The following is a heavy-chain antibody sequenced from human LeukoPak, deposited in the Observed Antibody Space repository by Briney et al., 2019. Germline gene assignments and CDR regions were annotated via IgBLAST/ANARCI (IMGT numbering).Heavy chain of an antibody. V-gene: IGHV4-59*01. CDR3: ARVGGENSGYRYYFDF. D-gene: IGHD5-18*01. Sequence: SETLSLTCTVSGGSISGYYWSWIRQPPGKGPEWIGYIYYSGNTNHNPSLKSRVTISVDTSKNQFSLKLSSVTAADTAVYYCARVGGENSGYRYYFDFWGQGTLVTVSS. CDR2: IYYSGNT. J-gene: IGHJ4*02. CDR1: GGSISGYY.